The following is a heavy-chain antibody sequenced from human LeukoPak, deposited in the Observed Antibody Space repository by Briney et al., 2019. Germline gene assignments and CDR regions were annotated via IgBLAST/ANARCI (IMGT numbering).Heavy chain of an antibody. D-gene: IGHD3-3*01. J-gene: IGHJ6*03. CDR2: INHSGST. CDR3: ARGPRITIFRVAIYYYYYYMDV. CDR1: GGSFSGYY. Sequence: PSETLSLTCAVYGGSFSGYYWSWIRQPPGKGLEWIGEINHSGSTNYNPSLKSRVTISVDTSKNQFSLKLSSVTAAHTAVYYCARGPRITIFRVAIYYYYYYMDVWGKGTTVTVSS. V-gene: IGHV4-34*01.